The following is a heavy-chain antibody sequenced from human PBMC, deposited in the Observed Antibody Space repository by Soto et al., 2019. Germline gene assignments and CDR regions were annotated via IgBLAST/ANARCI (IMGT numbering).Heavy chain of an antibody. J-gene: IGHJ1*01. Sequence: QVQLVESGGGLVQPGGSLRLSCAASGFIFSDYYMSWIRQAPGKGPEWVSYISNSGNTKSYADSVKGRFTISRDNAKNSLYLQLNSLRAEDTAVYYCATGGMRYFEHWGQGTLVTVSS. D-gene: IGHD2-15*01. CDR2: ISNSGNTK. CDR1: GFIFSDYY. V-gene: IGHV3-11*01. CDR3: ATGGMRYFEH.